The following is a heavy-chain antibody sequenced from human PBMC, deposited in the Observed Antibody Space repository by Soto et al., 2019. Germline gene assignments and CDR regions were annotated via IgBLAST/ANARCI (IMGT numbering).Heavy chain of an antibody. CDR3: ARSSSGWYVHYYYYGMDV. V-gene: IGHV3-13*01. CDR2: IGTAGDT. J-gene: IGHJ6*02. CDR1: GLTFSSYD. Sequence: GGSLRLSCAASGLTFSSYDVHWVRKDTGKGLEWVSAIGTAGDTYYPGSVKGRFTISRENAKNSLYLQMNSLRAEDTAVYYCARSSSGWYVHYYYYGMDVWGQGTTVTVSS. D-gene: IGHD6-19*01.